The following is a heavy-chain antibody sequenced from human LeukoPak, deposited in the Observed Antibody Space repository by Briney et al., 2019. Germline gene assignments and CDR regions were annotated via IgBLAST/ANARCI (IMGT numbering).Heavy chain of an antibody. V-gene: IGHV3-23*01. CDR1: GFTFSSYA. CDR3: AEDPYCSSTSCYFVGY. CDR2: ISGSGGST. Sequence: GGSLRLSCAASGFTFSSYAMSWVRQAPGKGLEWVSAISGSGGSTYYADSVKGRFTISRDNSKNTLYLQMNSLRAEDTAVYYCAEDPYCSSTSCYFVGYWGQGTLVTVSS. D-gene: IGHD2-2*01. J-gene: IGHJ4*02.